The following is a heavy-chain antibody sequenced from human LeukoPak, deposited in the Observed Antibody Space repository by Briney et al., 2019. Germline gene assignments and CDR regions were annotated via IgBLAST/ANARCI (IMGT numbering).Heavy chain of an antibody. CDR1: GFTFSTYG. D-gene: IGHD4-23*01. Sequence: PGGSLRLSCAASGFTFSTYGMSWVRQAPGKGLEWVSATSDSGGSTYYADSVKDRFTISRDNSKNTLYLQMSSLRAEDTAVYYCAKRSDYGGDGNYFDYWGHGTRVTVSS. CDR3: AKRSDYGGDGNYFDY. CDR2: TSDSGGST. V-gene: IGHV3-23*01. J-gene: IGHJ4*01.